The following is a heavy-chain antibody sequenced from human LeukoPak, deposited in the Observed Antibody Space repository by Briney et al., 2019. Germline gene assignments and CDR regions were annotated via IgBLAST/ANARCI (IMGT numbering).Heavy chain of an antibody. CDR2: INPNSGGT. Sequence: GASVKVSCKASGYTFTGYYMHWVRQAPGQGLEWMGWINPNSGGTNYAQKFQGRVTMTRNTSISTAYMELSSLRSEDTAVYYCARGARLRFLEWLLHYWGQGTLVTVSS. D-gene: IGHD3-3*01. CDR1: GYTFTGYY. CDR3: ARGARLRFLEWLLHY. V-gene: IGHV1-2*02. J-gene: IGHJ4*02.